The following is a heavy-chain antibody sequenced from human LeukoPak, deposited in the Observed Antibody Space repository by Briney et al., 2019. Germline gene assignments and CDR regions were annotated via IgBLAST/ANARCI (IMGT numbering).Heavy chain of an antibody. D-gene: IGHD4-17*01. J-gene: IGHJ4*02. CDR3: ARDGSPGGDIDN. CDR1: GFSISRYW. Sequence: GGCLRLSCAASGFSISRYWMSWVRQAPGKGLEWVAKIKQDESEKYYVDSVKGPFTISRDNAKNSLSLQVNSLRAEDTAVYYCARDGSPGGDIDNWGQGTLVTVSS. V-gene: IGHV3-7*03. CDR2: IKQDESEK.